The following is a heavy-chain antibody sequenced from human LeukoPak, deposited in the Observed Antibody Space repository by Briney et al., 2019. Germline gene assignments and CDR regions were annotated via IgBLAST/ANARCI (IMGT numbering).Heavy chain of an antibody. Sequence: GGSLRLSCAASGFTFSSYAMSWVRQAPGKGLEWVSVISVGGGGTTYADSVKGRFTISRDNSKNTLYLQMNSLRAEDTAVYYCVGGSSWYYFKYWGQGTLVTVSS. J-gene: IGHJ4*02. D-gene: IGHD2-15*01. CDR3: VGGSSWYYFKY. CDR1: GFTFSSYA. V-gene: IGHV3-23*01. CDR2: ISVGGGGT.